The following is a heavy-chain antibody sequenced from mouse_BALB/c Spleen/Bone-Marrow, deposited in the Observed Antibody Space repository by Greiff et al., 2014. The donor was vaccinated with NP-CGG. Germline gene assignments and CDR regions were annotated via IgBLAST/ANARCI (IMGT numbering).Heavy chain of an antibody. Sequence: EVQLQQSGPGLVKPSQSLSLTCTVTGYSITSHYAWNWIRQFPGNKLEWMGYISSSGITSYNPSLKGRISITRDTSKNHFFLQLNSVTTEDTATYFCARSGNLFDYGGQGTTRTVSA. V-gene: IGHV3-2*02. D-gene: IGHD3-1*01. CDR3: ARSGNLFDY. J-gene: IGHJ2*01. CDR2: ISSSGIT. CDR1: GYSITSHYA.